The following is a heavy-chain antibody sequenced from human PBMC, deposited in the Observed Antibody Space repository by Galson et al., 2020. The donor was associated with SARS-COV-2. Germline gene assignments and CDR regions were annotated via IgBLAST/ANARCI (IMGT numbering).Heavy chain of an antibody. CDR1: GFTFSSYA. D-gene: IGHD1-26*01. CDR2: ISYDGSNK. Sequence: GGSLRLSCAASGFTFSSYAMHWVRQAPGKGLEWVAVISYDGSNKYYADSVKGRFTISRDNSKNTLYLQMNSLRAEDTAVYYCARDLLRWERLHHYYGMDVWGQGTTVTVSS. V-gene: IGHV3-30*04. J-gene: IGHJ6*02. CDR3: ARDLLRWERLHHYYGMDV.